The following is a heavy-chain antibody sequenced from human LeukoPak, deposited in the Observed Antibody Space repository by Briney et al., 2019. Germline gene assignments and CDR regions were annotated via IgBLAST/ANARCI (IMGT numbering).Heavy chain of an antibody. CDR1: GDSVSSDGAT. V-gene: IGHV6-1*01. CDR2: TYFRSKWYD. CDR3: ARVVWGHDYPGS. D-gene: IGHD4/OR15-4a*01. J-gene: IGHJ4*02. Sequence: SQTLSLTCAISGDSVSSDGATWNWIRQSPSRGLEWLEMTYFRSKWYDDYAVSVKSRITIKPDTSKNQFSLQLNSVTPEDTAAYYCARVVWGHDYPGSWGQGTLVTVSS.